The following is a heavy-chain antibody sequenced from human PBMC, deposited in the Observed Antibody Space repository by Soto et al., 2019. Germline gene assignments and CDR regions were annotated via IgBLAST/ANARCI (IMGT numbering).Heavy chain of an antibody. D-gene: IGHD3-22*01. CDR1: GFNFANYA. CDR2: IRGETNGGTA. J-gene: IGHJ4*02. Sequence: PGGSLRLSCTGSGFNFANYALTWVRQAPGKGLEWVGFIRGETNGGTADYAASLKGRITISRDDSKSIAYLEISSLQTEDTAVYYCTRYYYESSGYYVYWGQGTLVTVSS. V-gene: IGHV3-49*04. CDR3: TRYYYESSGYYVY.